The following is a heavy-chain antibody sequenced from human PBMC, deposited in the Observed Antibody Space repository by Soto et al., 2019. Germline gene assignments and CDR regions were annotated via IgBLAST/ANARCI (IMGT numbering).Heavy chain of an antibody. V-gene: IGHV3-21*01. CDR3: AREDSIIIPAVSDF. Sequence: GGSLRLSCTVSGFAFNNYGINWVRQAPGKGLEWVSSISKSDYTYYSDSVKGRFTISRDNAKDSVSLQMNTLRVEDTAVYYCAREDSIIIPAVSDFWGQGTLVTVSS. J-gene: IGHJ4*02. CDR1: GFAFNNYG. D-gene: IGHD2-2*01. CDR2: ISKSDYT.